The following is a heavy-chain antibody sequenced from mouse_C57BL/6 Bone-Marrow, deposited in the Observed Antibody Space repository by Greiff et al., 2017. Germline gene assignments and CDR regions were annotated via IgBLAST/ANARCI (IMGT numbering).Heavy chain of an antibody. CDR1: GYTFTSYW. CDR2: IVPSDSYT. CDR3: ARPPYYYGSSLYAMDY. V-gene: IGHV1-50*01. J-gene: IGHJ4*01. D-gene: IGHD1-1*01. Sequence: VQLQQPGAELVKPGASVKLSCKASGYTFTSYWMQWVKQRPGQGLEWIGEIVPSDSYTNYNQKFKGKATLTVDTSSSTAYMQLSSLTSEDSAVYYCARPPYYYGSSLYAMDYWGQGTSVTVSS.